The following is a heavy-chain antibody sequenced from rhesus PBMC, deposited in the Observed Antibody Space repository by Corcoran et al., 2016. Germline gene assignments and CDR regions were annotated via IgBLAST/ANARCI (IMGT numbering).Heavy chain of an antibody. D-gene: IGHD6-37*01. V-gene: IGHV4-93*02. CDR1: GGSIRSSNW. Sequence: QVQLQESGPAVVKPSETLSLTCAVSGGSIRSSNWWSWIRQSPGKGLEWIGGIYGRCGSPAYNPSLKSRVTMSIDTSKNQFSLKLSSVTAADTAVYYCAKYSGGWSRYYFDYWGQGVLVTVSS. J-gene: IGHJ4*01. CDR2: IYGRCGSP. CDR3: AKYSGGWSRYYFDY.